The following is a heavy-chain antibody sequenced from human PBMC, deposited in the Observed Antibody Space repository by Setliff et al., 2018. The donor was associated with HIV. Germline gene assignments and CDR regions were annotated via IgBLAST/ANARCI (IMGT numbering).Heavy chain of an antibody. CDR2: IYTSGPI. Sequence: SETLSLTCTVSGASMTDDYSWNWVRQSAGNRLEWIGRIYTSGPINFNPSLESRLTMSVDTSKNQFSLKLHSLTAADTAVYYCARVSCSSWYSIPRYYYYSMDVWGNGTTVTVSS. CDR3: ARVSCSSWYSIPRYYYYSMDV. V-gene: IGHV4-4*07. D-gene: IGHD6-13*01. CDR1: GASMTDDY. J-gene: IGHJ6*03.